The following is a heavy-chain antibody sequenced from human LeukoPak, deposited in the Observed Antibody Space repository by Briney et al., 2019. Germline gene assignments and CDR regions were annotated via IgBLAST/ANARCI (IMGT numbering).Heavy chain of an antibody. CDR2: INPNSGGT. V-gene: IGHV1-2*02. D-gene: IGHD6-19*01. CDR3: ARPYSSGWTTGY. Sequence: ASVKVSCKASGYTFTGYYMHWVRQAPGQGLEWMGWINPNSGGTNFAQKFQGRVTMTRDTSISTAYMELSRLRSDDTAVYYCARPYSSGWTTGYWGQGILVTVSS. J-gene: IGHJ4*02. CDR1: GYTFTGYY.